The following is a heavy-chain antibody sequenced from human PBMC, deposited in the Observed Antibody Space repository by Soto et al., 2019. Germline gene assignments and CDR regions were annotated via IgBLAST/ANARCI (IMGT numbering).Heavy chain of an antibody. V-gene: IGHV4-39*07. J-gene: IGHJ5*02. CDR2: IYYSGST. CDR1: GGSISSSSYY. D-gene: IGHD7-27*01. Sequence: ETLSLTCTVSGGSISSSSYYWGWIRQPPGKGLEWIGSIYYSGSTYYNPSLKSRVTISVDTSKNQFSLKLSSVTAADTAVYYCAREVHLHAETGLDPWGQGTLVTVSS. CDR3: AREVHLHAETGLDP.